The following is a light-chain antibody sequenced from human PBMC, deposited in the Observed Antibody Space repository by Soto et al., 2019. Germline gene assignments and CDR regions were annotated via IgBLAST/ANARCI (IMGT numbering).Light chain of an antibody. J-gene: IGLJ3*02. CDR1: SSDVGGYNY. CDR3: RSYTSSSTWV. Sequence: QSVLAQPASVSGSPGQSITISCTGTSSDVGGYNYVSWYQQHPGKAPKLMIYDVSNRPSGVSNRFSGSKSGNTASLTISGLQAEDEADYYCRSYTSSSTWVFGGGTQLTVL. V-gene: IGLV2-14*03. CDR2: DVS.